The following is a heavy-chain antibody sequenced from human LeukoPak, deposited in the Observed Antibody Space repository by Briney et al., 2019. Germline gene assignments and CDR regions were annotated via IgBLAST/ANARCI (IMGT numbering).Heavy chain of an antibody. J-gene: IGHJ4*02. Sequence: SETLSLTCTVSGGSISSYYWGWIRQPAGKGLEWIGRIYTSGSTNYNPSLKSRVTISVDTYKNQFSLKLSSVTAADTAVYYCTRVRRLFSSSWYDEYYFDYWGQGTLVTPSS. CDR2: IYTSGST. V-gene: IGHV4-4*07. D-gene: IGHD6-13*01. CDR1: GGSISSYY. CDR3: TRVRRLFSSSWYDEYYFDY.